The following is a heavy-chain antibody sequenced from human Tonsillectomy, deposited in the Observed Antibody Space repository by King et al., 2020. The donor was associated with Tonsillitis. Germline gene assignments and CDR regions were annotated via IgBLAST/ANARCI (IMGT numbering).Heavy chain of an antibody. V-gene: IGHV3-33*01. D-gene: IGHD3-22*01. J-gene: IGHJ4*02. CDR2: IWYDGSNK. CDR1: GFTFSNYG. Sequence: VQLVESGGGVVQPGRSLRLSCAASGFTFSNYGMHWVRQAPGKGLEWVAVIWYDGSNKYYADSVKVRFTISRDNSKNTLYLQMNSLRAEDTAVYYCAREYYSDTQGWDYWGQGTLVTVSS. CDR3: AREYYSDTQGWDY.